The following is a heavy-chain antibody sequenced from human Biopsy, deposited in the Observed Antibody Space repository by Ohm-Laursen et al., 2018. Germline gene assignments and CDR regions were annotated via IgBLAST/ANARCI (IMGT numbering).Heavy chain of an antibody. D-gene: IGHD3-22*01. Sequence: GASVKVSCKASGYTFTGYHVHWVRQAPGQGLERMGWINAKTGDTNYAQKFQGRVTMTRETSISTAYVDLSSLRSDDTAVYYCTRGGYYYDSLAYYYWFDPWGQGTLVTVSS. V-gene: IGHV1-2*02. J-gene: IGHJ5*02. CDR1: GYTFTGYH. CDR3: TRGGYYYDSLAYYYWFDP. CDR2: INAKTGDT.